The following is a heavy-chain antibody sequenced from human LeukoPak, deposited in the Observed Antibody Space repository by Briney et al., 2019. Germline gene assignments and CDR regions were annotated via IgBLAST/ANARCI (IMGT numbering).Heavy chain of an antibody. J-gene: IGHJ4*02. CDR3: ARTSYYYDSSGYYFDY. Sequence: PGGSLRLSCAASGFTFSSYSMNWVRQAPEKGLEWVSSISSSSSYIYYADSVKGRFTISRDNAKNSLYLQMNSLRAEDTAVYYCARTSYYYDSSGYYFDYWGQGTLVTVSS. D-gene: IGHD3-22*01. CDR1: GFTFSSYS. V-gene: IGHV3-21*01. CDR2: ISSSSSYI.